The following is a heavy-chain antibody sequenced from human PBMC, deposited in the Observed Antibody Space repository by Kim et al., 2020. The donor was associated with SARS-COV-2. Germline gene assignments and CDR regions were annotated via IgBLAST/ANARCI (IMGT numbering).Heavy chain of an antibody. Sequence: SVKVSCKASGGTFSSYAISWVRQAPGQGLEWMGGIIPIFGTANYAQKFQGRVTITADESTSTAYMELSSLRSEDTAVYYCARAHYDILTGYYPSYYYGMDVWGKGTTVTVSS. J-gene: IGHJ6*04. CDR1: GGTFSSYA. D-gene: IGHD3-9*01. CDR2: IIPIFGTA. V-gene: IGHV1-69*13. CDR3: ARAHYDILTGYYPSYYYGMDV.